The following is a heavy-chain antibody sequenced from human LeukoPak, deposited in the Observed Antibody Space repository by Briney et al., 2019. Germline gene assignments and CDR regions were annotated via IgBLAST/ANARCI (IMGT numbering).Heavy chain of an antibody. CDR2: ISYDGSNK. Sequence: GGSLRLSCAASGFTFSSYAMHWVRQAPGKGLEWVAVISYDGSNKYYADSVKGRFTISRDNSKNTLYLQMNSLRAEDTAVYYCAKRAYYGSLGEIDYWGQGTLVTVSS. D-gene: IGHD3-10*01. CDR3: AKRAYYGSLGEIDY. CDR1: GFTFSSYA. V-gene: IGHV3-30-3*02. J-gene: IGHJ4*02.